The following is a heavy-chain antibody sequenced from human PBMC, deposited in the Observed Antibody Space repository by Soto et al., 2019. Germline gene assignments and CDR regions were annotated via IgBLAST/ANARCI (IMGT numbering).Heavy chain of an antibody. CDR3: ARSAAPTNNSFDY. J-gene: IGHJ4*02. CDR1: GYTFTSYA. V-gene: IGHV1-3*01. CDR2: INAGNGNT. D-gene: IGHD1-26*01. Sequence: ASGKVSCKASGYTFTSYAMHWVRQAPGQRLEWMGWINAGNGNTKYSQKFQGRVTITRDTSASTAYMELSSLRSEDTAVYYCARSAAPTNNSFDYWGQGTLVTVSS.